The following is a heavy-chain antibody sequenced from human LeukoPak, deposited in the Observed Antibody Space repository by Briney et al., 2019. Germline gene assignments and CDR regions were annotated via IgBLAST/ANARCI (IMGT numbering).Heavy chain of an antibody. Sequence: SETLSLTCTVSGGSISSSSYYWGWIRQPPGKGLEWIGSIYYSGSTYYNPSLKSRVTISVDTSKNQFSLKLSSVTAADTAVYYCARDGRGVTMVRGVIREFDYWGQGTLVTVSS. CDR3: ARDGRGVTMVRGVIREFDY. D-gene: IGHD3-10*01. V-gene: IGHV4-39*07. CDR1: GGSISSSSYY. CDR2: IYYSGST. J-gene: IGHJ4*02.